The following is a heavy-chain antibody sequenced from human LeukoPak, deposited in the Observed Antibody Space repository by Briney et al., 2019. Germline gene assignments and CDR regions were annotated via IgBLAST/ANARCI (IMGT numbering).Heavy chain of an antibody. CDR1: GFTFSDYY. CDR2: ISSSGSTI. CDR3: ARVDTGTTSDDAFDI. D-gene: IGHD1-1*01. V-gene: IGHV3-11*01. Sequence: GGSLRLSCAASGFTFSDYYMSWIRQAPGKGLEWVSYISSSGSTIYYADSVKGRFTISRDNAKNSLYLQLNSLRAEDTAVYYCARVDTGTTSDDAFDIWGQGTMVTVSS. J-gene: IGHJ3*02.